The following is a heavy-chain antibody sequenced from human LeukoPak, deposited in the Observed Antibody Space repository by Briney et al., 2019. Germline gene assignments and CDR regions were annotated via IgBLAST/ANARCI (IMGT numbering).Heavy chain of an antibody. CDR2: ISSSGSTI. J-gene: IGHJ4*02. Sequence: PGGSLRLSCAASGFTFSDYYMSWIRQAPGKGLEWVSYISSSGSTIYYADSVKGRFTISRDNAKNSLYLQMNSLRAKDTAVYYCAGTYYYGSGIYDFWGQGTLVTVSS. CDR3: AGTYYYGSGIYDF. CDR1: GFTFSDYY. D-gene: IGHD3-10*01. V-gene: IGHV3-11*04.